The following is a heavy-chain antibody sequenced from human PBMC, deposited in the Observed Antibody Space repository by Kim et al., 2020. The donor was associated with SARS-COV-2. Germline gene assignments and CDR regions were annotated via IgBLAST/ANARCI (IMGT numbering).Heavy chain of an antibody. CDR3: ARDGSSHRYYYYGMDV. V-gene: IGHV3-30*04. CDR2: ISYDGSNK. D-gene: IGHD6-13*01. CDR1: GFTFSSYA. J-gene: IGHJ6*02. Sequence: GGSLRLSCAASGFTFSSYAMHWVRQAPGKGLEWVAVISYDGSNKYYADSVKGRFTISRDNSKNTLYLQMNSLRAEDTAVYYCARDGSSHRYYYYGMDVWGQGTTVTVSS.